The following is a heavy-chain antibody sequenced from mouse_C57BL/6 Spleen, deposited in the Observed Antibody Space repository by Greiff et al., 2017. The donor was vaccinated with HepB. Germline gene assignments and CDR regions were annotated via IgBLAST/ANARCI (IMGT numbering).Heavy chain of an antibody. V-gene: IGHV1-74*01. D-gene: IGHD1-1*01. CDR3: TRDPQRSDAMDY. Sequence: VQLQQSGAELVKPGASVKVSCKASGYTFTSYWMHWVKQRPGQGLEWIGRIHPSDSDTNYNQKFKGKATLTVDKSSSTAYMQLSSLTSADSAVYYCTRDPQRSDAMDYWGQGTSVTVSS. CDR1: GYTFTSYW. CDR2: IHPSDSDT. J-gene: IGHJ4*01.